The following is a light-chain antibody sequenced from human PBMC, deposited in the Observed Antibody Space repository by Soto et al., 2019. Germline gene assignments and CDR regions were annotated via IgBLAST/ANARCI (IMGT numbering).Light chain of an antibody. CDR3: SSYTSSSTSYV. CDR1: SSDVGGYNY. CDR2: EVS. V-gene: IGLV2-14*01. Sequence: QLVLTQPASLSGSPGQSITISCTGTSSDVGGYNYVSWYQHHSGKAPKLMIYEVSNRPSGVSNRFSGSKSGSTASLTISGLQAEDEADYYCSSYTSSSTSYVFGTGTKLTVL. J-gene: IGLJ1*01.